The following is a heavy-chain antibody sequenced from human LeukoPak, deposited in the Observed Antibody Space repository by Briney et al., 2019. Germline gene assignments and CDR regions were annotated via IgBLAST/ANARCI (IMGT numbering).Heavy chain of an antibody. D-gene: IGHD1-26*01. Sequence: GGSLRLSCAGSGFTFCSYAMSWVRQAPGKGLEWVSTISGSGGAGTYYADSVKGRFTVSRDNSRNTLYLPMNSLRAEDTAVYYCVKDRGGSPFYGMDVWGQGTTVTVSS. CDR2: ISGSGGAGT. CDR1: GFTFCSYA. CDR3: VKDRGGSPFYGMDV. V-gene: IGHV3-23*01. J-gene: IGHJ6*02.